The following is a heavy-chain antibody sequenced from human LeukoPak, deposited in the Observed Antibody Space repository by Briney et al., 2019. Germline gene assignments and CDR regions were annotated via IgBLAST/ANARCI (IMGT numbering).Heavy chain of an antibody. CDR1: GYTFTSYG. J-gene: IGHJ4*02. V-gene: IGHV1-18*01. D-gene: IGHD3-22*01. Sequence: ASVKVSCKVSGYTFTSYGISWVRQAPGQGLEWMGWTSAYNGNTNYAQKLQGRVTMTTDTSTSTAYMELRSLRSDDTAVYYCARDSDYYYDSSAWGFDYWGQGTLVTVSS. CDR2: TSAYNGNT. CDR3: ARDSDYYYDSSAWGFDY.